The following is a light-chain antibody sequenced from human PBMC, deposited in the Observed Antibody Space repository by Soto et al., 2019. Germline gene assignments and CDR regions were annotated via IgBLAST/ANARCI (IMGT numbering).Light chain of an antibody. CDR1: SSDVGGYNY. CDR2: DVN. J-gene: IGLJ1*01. V-gene: IGLV2-11*01. CDR3: CSYAGSYTYV. Sequence: SGLTQPRSVSGSPGQSVTIACTGTSSDVGGYNYVSWYQQHPGKAPKFMIYDVNKRPSGVPDRFSGSKSGNTASLTISGLQAEDEADYYCCSYAGSYTYVFGTGTKVTVL.